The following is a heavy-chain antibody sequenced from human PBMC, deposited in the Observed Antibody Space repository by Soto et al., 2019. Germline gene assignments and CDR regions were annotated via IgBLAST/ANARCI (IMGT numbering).Heavy chain of an antibody. D-gene: IGHD6-19*01. CDR2: ISGSGGST. CDR1: GVTFRSYA. Sequence: PGGSLRISCAACGVTFRSYAMSWVLQATGKGLEWVSAISGSGGSTYYADSVKGRFTISRDNSKNTLYLQMNSLRAEDTAVYYCAKEKNIAVAGTFDYWGQGTLVTVSS. V-gene: IGHV3-23*01. J-gene: IGHJ4*02. CDR3: AKEKNIAVAGTFDY.